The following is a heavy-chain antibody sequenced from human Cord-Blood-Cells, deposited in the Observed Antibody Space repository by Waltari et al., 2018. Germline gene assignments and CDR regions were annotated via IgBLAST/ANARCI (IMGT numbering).Heavy chain of an antibody. CDR3: ARGAVAGTVFDY. CDR1: GGSISSSSYY. V-gene: IGHV4-39*01. D-gene: IGHD6-19*01. J-gene: IGHJ4*02. CDR2: IYYSGST. Sequence: QLQLQESGPGLVKPSETLSLTCTVSGGSISSSSYYWGWIRQPPGKGLGWIGSIYYSGSTYYNPPLKSRVTISVDTSKNQFSPKLSSVTAADTAVYYCARGAVAGTVFDYWGQGTLVTVSS.